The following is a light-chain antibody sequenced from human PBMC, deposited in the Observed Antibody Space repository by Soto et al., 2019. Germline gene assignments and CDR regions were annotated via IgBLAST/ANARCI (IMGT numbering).Light chain of an antibody. Sequence: QSALTQPRSVSGSPGQSVTLSCTGTSSDVGDYIYVSWYQQHPGKAPKLMIYDVSKRPSGVPDRFSGSKSGNTASLTISGLQAEDEADYYCCSYAGSYTLVFGGGTKPTVL. J-gene: IGLJ2*01. CDR1: SSDVGDYIY. CDR3: CSYAGSYTLV. CDR2: DVS. V-gene: IGLV2-11*01.